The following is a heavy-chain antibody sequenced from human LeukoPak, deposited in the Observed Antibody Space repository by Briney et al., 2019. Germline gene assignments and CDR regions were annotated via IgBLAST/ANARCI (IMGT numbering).Heavy chain of an antibody. CDR1: GNYW. J-gene: IGHJ4*02. V-gene: IGHV3-74*01. Sequence: GRSLRLSCAASGNYWMHWVRQAPGKGLVWVSHINGDGSWTTYADSVKGRFTISKDNAKNTVYLQMNNLRAEDTAVYYCVSFYETYWGRGTLVTVSS. D-gene: IGHD2-2*01. CDR3: VSFYETY. CDR2: INGDGSWT.